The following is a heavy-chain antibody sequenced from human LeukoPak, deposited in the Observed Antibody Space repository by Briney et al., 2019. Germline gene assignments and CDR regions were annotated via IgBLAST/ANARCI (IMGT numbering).Heavy chain of an antibody. CDR3: TTDGNRRFDY. CDR2: IQSKTDGGTT. V-gene: IGHV3-15*01. D-gene: IGHD1-14*01. J-gene: IGHJ4*02. CDR1: GFTFSNAW. Sequence: PGGSLRLSCAASGFTFSNAWMSWVRQAPGKGLEWVGRIQSKTDGGTTDYAAPVKGRFTISRDDSKNTLYLQMNSLKTEDTAVYYCTTDGNRRFDYWGQGTLVTVSS.